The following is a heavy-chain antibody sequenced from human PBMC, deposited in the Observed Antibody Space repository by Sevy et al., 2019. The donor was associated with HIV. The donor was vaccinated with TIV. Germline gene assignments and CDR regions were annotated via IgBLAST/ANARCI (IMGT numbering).Heavy chain of an antibody. D-gene: IGHD3-10*01. V-gene: IGHV1-18*01. J-gene: IGHJ4*02. Sequence: ASVKVSCKASGYTFTSHGISWVRQAPGQGLEWVGWISTYNDDTKYAQKVQGRVTMTTDTSTTTVFMDLRSLRSDDTAIYYCAGDLRPLDYYGSGSYYTSDYWGQGTLVTVSS. CDR1: GYTFTSHG. CDR2: ISTYNDDT. CDR3: AGDLRPLDYYGSGSYYTSDY.